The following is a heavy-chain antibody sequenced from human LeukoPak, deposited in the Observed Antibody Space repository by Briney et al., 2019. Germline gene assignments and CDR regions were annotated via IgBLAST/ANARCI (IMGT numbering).Heavy chain of an antibody. Sequence: GESLKISCKVSGYSLTNNWIGWVRQVPGKGLEWMGIIYPGDSDTRYSPSFQGQVTISADKSISTAYLQWSSLKASDTAMYYCARGDSSSCYDYWGQGTLVTVSS. CDR2: IYPGDSDT. CDR1: GYSLTNNW. V-gene: IGHV5-51*01. J-gene: IGHJ4*02. CDR3: ARGDSSSCYDY. D-gene: IGHD6-13*01.